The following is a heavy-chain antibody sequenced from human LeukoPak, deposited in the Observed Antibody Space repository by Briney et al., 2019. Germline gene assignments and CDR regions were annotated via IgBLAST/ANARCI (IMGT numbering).Heavy chain of an antibody. CDR3: TRDSVAWSRDY. D-gene: IGHD2-8*02. CDR1: GFRIDNYG. Sequence: GGSLRLSCEISGFRIDNYGMTWVRQAPGKGLEWVSTIGSSGTYIHYGDSARGRFTISRDTAKNSLYLQMNSLRVEDMAVYYCTRDSVAWSRDYWGQGTLVAVSS. V-gene: IGHV3-21*01. CDR2: IGSSGTYI. J-gene: IGHJ4*02.